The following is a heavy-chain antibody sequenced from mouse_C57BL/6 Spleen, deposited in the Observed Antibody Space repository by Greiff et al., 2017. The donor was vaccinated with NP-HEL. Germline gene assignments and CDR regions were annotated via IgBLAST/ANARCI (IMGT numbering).Heavy chain of an antibody. CDR1: GYTFTSYW. D-gene: IGHD2-3*01. Sequence: QVQLQQPGAELVRPGSSVKLSCKASGYTFTSYWMHWVKQRPIQGLEWIGNIDPSDSETHYNQKFKDKATLTVDKSSSTAYMQRSSLTSEDSAVYYCARGGGLLRRFDYWGQGTTLTVSS. CDR3: ARGGGLLRRFDY. CDR2: IDPSDSET. J-gene: IGHJ2*01. V-gene: IGHV1-52*01.